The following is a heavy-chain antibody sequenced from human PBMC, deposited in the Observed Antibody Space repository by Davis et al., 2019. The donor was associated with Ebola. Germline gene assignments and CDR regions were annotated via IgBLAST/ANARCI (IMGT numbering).Heavy chain of an antibody. CDR1: GGSVSSYY. CDR2: IYYSGRT. D-gene: IGHD6-13*01. CDR3: ARHWILFSSSWEDAFDI. V-gene: IGHV4-59*02. J-gene: IGHJ3*02. Sequence: SETLSLTCSVSGGSVSSYYWSWIRQPPGKALEWIVYIYYSGRTNYNPSLKSRVTISLDTSKNQFSLKLSSVTAADTAVYYCARHWILFSSSWEDAFDIWGQGTMVTVSS.